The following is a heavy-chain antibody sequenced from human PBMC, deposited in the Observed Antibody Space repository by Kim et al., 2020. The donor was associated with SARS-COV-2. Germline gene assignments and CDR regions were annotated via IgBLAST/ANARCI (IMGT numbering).Heavy chain of an antibody. Sequence: GSTYYADSVKGRFTISRDNSKNTLYCQMSSLRAEDTAVYYCVKIAAAYDYWGQGTLVTVSS. CDR3: VKIAAAYDY. J-gene: IGHJ4*02. D-gene: IGHD6-13*01. CDR2: GST. V-gene: IGHV3-64*05.